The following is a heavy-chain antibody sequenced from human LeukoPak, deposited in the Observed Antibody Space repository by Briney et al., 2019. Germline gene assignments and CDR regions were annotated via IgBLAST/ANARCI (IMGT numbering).Heavy chain of an antibody. V-gene: IGHV3-48*04. D-gene: IGHD2-21*01. J-gene: IGHJ4*02. Sequence: AGNLRFYGAASGFTFSSYSMNRDRQAPGKERKGVSNISSGSSNIYYADSVKGRFTFSRDNARDSLVLQMNRLKAEATDVCSCARDGPAYSFEYRGGGTLVTASS. CDR1: GFTFSSYS. CDR2: ISSGSSNI. CDR3: ARDGPAYSFEY.